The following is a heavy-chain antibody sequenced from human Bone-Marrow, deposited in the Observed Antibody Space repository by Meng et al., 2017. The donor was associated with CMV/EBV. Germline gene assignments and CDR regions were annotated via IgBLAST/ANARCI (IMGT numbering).Heavy chain of an antibody. D-gene: IGHD1-26*01. Sequence: SVKVSCKASGFTFTSSAVQWVRQARGQRLEWIGWIVVGSGNTNYAQKFQERVTITRDMSTSTAYMELSSLRSEDTAVYYCARSPSGSYYGDAFDIWGQGTMVTVSS. J-gene: IGHJ3*02. CDR2: IVVGSGNT. V-gene: IGHV1-58*01. CDR1: GFTFTSSA. CDR3: ARSPSGSYYGDAFDI.